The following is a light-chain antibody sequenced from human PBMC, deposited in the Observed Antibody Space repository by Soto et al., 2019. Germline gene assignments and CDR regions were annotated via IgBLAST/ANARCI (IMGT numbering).Light chain of an antibody. J-gene: IGKJ2*01. CDR2: GAS. V-gene: IGKV3-20*01. Sequence: ELVLTQSPGTLSLSPGARATLSCRASQSVSSSYLACYQQKPGQAPRLLLSGASSRATGIPDRFSGSGSGTDFTLTISRLEPEDFAVYYCQQYGRSPYTFGQGTKLEIK. CDR1: QSVSSSY. CDR3: QQYGRSPYT.